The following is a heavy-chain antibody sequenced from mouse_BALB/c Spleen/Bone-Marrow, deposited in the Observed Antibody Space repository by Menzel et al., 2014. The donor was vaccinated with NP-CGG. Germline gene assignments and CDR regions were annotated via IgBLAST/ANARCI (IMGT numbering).Heavy chain of an antibody. CDR1: GYTFTDYT. Sequence: VHLVESGAELVGPGVSVKISCKGSGYTFTDYTMHWVKQSHAKSLEWIGVISTYYGDASYNQKFKGKATMTVDKSSSTAYMELARLTSEDPAIYYCARVITTGYYGMDYWGQGTSVTVSS. CDR3: ARVITTGYYGMDY. CDR2: ISTYYGDA. V-gene: IGHV1S137*01. J-gene: IGHJ4*01. D-gene: IGHD2-4*01.